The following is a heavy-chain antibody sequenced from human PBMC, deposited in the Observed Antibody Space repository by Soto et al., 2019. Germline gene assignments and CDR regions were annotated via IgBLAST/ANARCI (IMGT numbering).Heavy chain of an antibody. CDR3: ARLVQLYYYYYGMDV. CDR1: GCTFSSYA. Sequence: SVKVSCKASGCTFSSYAISWVRQAPGQGLEWMGGIIPIFGTANYAQKFQGRVTITADESTSTAYMELSSLRSEDTAVYYCARLVQLYYYYYGMDVWGQGTTVTVSS. J-gene: IGHJ6*02. D-gene: IGHD6-6*01. CDR2: IIPIFGTA. V-gene: IGHV1-69*13.